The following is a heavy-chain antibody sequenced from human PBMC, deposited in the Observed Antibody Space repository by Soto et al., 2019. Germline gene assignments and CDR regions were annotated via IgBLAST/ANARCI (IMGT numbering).Heavy chain of an antibody. CDR2: ISGSGGST. V-gene: IGHV3-23*01. J-gene: IGHJ4*02. CDR3: AKRYYYDSSGYYWDY. D-gene: IGHD3-22*01. Sequence: GGSLRLSCASSGFTFSSYAMSWVRQAPGKGLEWVSAISGSGGSTYYADSVKGRFTISRDNSKNTLYLQMNSLRAEDTAVYYCAKRYYYDSSGYYWDYWGQGTLVTVSS. CDR1: GFTFSSYA.